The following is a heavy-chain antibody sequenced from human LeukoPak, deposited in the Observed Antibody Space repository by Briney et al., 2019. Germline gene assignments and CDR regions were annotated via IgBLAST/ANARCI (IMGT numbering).Heavy chain of an antibody. D-gene: IGHD5-18*01. Sequence: SETLSLTCTVSGGSISSYYWSWIRRPPGKGQEWIGYIYYSGSTNYNPSLKSRVTISVDTSKNQFSLKLSSVTAADTAVYYCARGRGYSYGFYFDYWGQGTLVTVSS. CDR2: IYYSGST. J-gene: IGHJ4*02. CDR1: GGSISSYY. V-gene: IGHV4-59*01. CDR3: ARGRGYSYGFYFDY.